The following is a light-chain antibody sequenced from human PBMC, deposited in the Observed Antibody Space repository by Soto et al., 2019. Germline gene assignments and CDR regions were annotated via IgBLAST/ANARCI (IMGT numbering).Light chain of an antibody. CDR3: QHYESHST. CDR1: QHISEY. V-gene: IGKV1-33*01. Sequence: DTQMTPSPSTLLPSVGQRFTTTFQASQHISEYLNWYQQKPGRAPKLLIYDASNLEAGVPSRFRGSGSGTDFTFTIIRLQPDEIATYYYQHYESHSTFGQGTRVEMK. J-gene: IGKJ5*01. CDR2: DAS.